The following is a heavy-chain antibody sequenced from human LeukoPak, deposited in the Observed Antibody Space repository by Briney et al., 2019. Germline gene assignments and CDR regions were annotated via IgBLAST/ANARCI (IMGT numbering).Heavy chain of an antibody. CDR3: ARGDNSGYYNYDY. Sequence: GESLKISCQGSGFSFTNYWIGWVRQMPGKGLEWMGITYPDDSDTRYSPSFQGQVTISADKSISTAYMQWSSLKASDTAMYYCARGDNSGYYNYDYWGQGTLVTVSS. CDR1: GFSFTNYW. V-gene: IGHV5-51*01. D-gene: IGHD3-22*01. CDR2: TYPDDSDT. J-gene: IGHJ4*02.